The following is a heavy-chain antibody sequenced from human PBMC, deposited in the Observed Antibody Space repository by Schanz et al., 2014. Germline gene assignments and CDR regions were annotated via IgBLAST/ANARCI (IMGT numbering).Heavy chain of an antibody. D-gene: IGHD5-12*01. V-gene: IGHV3-23*01. J-gene: IGHJ4*02. Sequence: DVQLLESGGGLVQPGGSLRLSCAASGFTFSTSAMSWVRQVPGKGLEWVSAISGSGGSTYYADSVKGRFTISRDNSKNTLYLQMNSLRAEDTAVYYCARDFHGYGPHLDYWGQGSLVTVSS. CDR1: GFTFSTSA. CDR3: ARDFHGYGPHLDY. CDR2: ISGSGGST.